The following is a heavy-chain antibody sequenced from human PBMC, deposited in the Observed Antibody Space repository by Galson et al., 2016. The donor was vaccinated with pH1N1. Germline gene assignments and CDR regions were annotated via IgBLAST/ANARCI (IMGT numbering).Heavy chain of an antibody. CDR2: ISSDSYKT. CDR3: AKDLSSGSIMPYCYDS. J-gene: IGHJ4*02. CDR1: GFTFQDYA. Sequence: SLRLSCAASGFTFQDYAMHWVRQPPGKGLEWVPFISSDSYKTDYRESVEGRFTVSRDNNENTLFLQMDSLRPEDTALYFCAKDLSSGSIMPYCYDSWGQGTLVTVSS. V-gene: IGHV3-43D*04. D-gene: IGHD2-2*01.